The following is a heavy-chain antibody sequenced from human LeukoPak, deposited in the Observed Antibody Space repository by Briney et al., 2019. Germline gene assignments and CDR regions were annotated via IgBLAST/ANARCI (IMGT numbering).Heavy chain of an antibody. CDR1: GFTFSSFG. V-gene: IGHV3-30*02. CDR3: AQDFEVVSSAPSPIDY. J-gene: IGHJ4*02. D-gene: IGHD6-25*01. CDR2: IRYDGSNK. Sequence: GGSLRLSCAASGFTFSSFGMHWVRQAPGKGLEWAAFIRYDGSNKYYADSVKGRFTISRDNSKNTLYVQMNSLRAEDTAVYYCAQDFEVVSSAPSPIDYWGQGTLVTVSS.